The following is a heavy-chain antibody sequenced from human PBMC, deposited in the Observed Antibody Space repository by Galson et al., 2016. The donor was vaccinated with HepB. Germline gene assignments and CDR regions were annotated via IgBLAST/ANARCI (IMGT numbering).Heavy chain of an antibody. Sequence: PALVKPTQTLTLTCTFSGFSLSTAGVGVGWIRQPPGKALEWLALIYWNDYKPYSPSLKSRLTITKDTSKNQVVLTMTNMDPVDTATYFCAHRDFGSGSLDYWGPGTLVTVPS. D-gene: IGHD3-10*01. J-gene: IGHJ4*02. CDR2: IYWNDYK. CDR1: GFSLSTAGVG. V-gene: IGHV2-5*01. CDR3: AHRDFGSGSLDY.